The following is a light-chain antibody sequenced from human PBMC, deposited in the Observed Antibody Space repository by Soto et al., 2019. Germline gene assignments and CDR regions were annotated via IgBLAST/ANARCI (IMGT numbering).Light chain of an antibody. V-gene: IGLV2-23*02. CDR2: EVT. CDR1: STDVGSYNV. Sequence: QSALAQPASVSGSPGQSITISCTGTSTDVGSYNVVSWYQQHPGKAPKLVIYEVTKRPSGVSNRFSGSKSGNTASLTISGLQPEDEADYYCCAYAGDSIYVFGTGTKVTVL. J-gene: IGLJ1*01. CDR3: CAYAGDSIYV.